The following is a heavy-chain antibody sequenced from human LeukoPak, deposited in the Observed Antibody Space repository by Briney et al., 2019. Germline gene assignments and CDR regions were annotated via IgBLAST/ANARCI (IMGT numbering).Heavy chain of an antibody. CDR1: GFTFNSYW. Sequence: GGSLRLSCAASGFTFNSYWMHWVRQAPGKGLEWFSRINSDGSSTSYADSVKGRFTISRDNAKNTLYLQMNSLRAEDTAVYYCARDPEELRYFDWLGFYYHYYMDVWGKGTTVTISS. J-gene: IGHJ6*03. CDR2: INSDGSST. V-gene: IGHV3-74*01. CDR3: ARDPEELRYFDWLGFYYHYYMDV. D-gene: IGHD3-9*01.